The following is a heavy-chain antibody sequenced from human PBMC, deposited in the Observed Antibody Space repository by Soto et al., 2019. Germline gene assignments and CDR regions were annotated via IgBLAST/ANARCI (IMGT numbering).Heavy chain of an antibody. D-gene: IGHD2-8*01. CDR1: GYTFTAFN. V-gene: IGHV1-2*06. J-gene: IGHJ6*02. Sequence: QVQLVQSGAEVRKPGASVKVSCKTSGYTFTAFNIHWVRQAPGQSPEWLGRINPLSGGIHYSQKFRARVTLTSDRSISTAYMEVNKLTSGDTALYYCARGVSTDCSNGVCSYHYYYEMGVWGQGTTVTVSS. CDR3: ARGVSTDCSNGVCSYHYYYEMGV. CDR2: INPLSGGI.